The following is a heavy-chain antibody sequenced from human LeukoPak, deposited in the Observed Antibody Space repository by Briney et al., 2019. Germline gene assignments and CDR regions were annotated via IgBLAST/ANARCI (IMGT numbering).Heavy chain of an antibody. Sequence: SETLSLTCAVYGGSFSGYYWSWIRQPPGKGLEWIGEINHSGSTNYNPSLKSRVTISVDTSKNQFSLKLSSVTAADTAVYYCARALQAVRYFDWLSHWGQGTLVTVSS. V-gene: IGHV4-34*01. CDR2: INHSGST. CDR1: GGSFSGYY. D-gene: IGHD3-9*01. J-gene: IGHJ5*02. CDR3: ARALQAVRYFDWLSH.